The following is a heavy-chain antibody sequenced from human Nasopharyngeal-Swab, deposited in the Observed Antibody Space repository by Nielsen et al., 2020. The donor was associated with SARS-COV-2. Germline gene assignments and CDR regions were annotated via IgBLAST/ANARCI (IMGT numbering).Heavy chain of an antibody. V-gene: IGHV4-30-4*01. J-gene: IGHJ6*03. CDR3: AGIWFGELGYYYMDV. Sequence: WIRQPPGKGLEWIGYIYYSGSTYYNPSLKSRVTISVDTSKNQFSLKLSSVTVADTAVYYCAGIWFGELGYYYMDVWGKGTTVTVSS. D-gene: IGHD3-10*01. CDR2: IYYSGST.